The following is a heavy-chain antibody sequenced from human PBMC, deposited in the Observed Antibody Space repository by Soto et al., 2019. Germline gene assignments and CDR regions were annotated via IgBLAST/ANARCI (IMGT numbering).Heavy chain of an antibody. V-gene: IGHV1-2*04. J-gene: IGHJ4*02. D-gene: IGHD3-3*01. CDR3: ARGSTIFGVVIPQSPFDY. Sequence: GASVKVSCKASGYTFTGYYMHWVRQAPGQGLEWMGWINPNSGGTNYAQKFQGWVTMTRDTSISTAYMELSRLRSDDTAVYYCARGSTIFGVVIPQSPFDYWGQGTLVTVSS. CDR1: GYTFTGYY. CDR2: INPNSGGT.